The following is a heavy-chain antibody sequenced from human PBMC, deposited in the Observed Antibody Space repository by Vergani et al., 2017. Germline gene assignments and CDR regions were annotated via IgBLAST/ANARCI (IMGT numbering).Heavy chain of an antibody. CDR3: ARRGSGNTYYFDY. CDR2: VKWNGESS. Sequence: EVQLVESGGGVVRPGGSLRLTCAASGFTFGDYDMNWVRQAPGKGREGVSRVKWNGESSVYADSVKGRFTISRDNAKNSLYLQMTSLRAEDTAFYYCARRGSGNTYYFDYWGQGALVTVSS. V-gene: IGHV3-20*04. J-gene: IGHJ4*02. D-gene: IGHD3-10*01. CDR1: GFTFGDYD.